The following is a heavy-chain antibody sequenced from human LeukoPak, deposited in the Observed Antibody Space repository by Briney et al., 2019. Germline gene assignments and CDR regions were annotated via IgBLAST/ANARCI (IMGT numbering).Heavy chain of an antibody. CDR2: IYHSGST. J-gene: IGHJ5*02. CDR1: GGSISSGGYY. V-gene: IGHV4-30-2*01. CDR3: ASAIFGVVTSAFDP. D-gene: IGHD3-3*01. Sequence: PSEALSLTCTVSGGSISSGGYYWSWIRQPPGKGLEWIGYIYHSGSTYYNPSLKSRVTISVDRSKNQFPLKLSSVTAADTAVYYCASAIFGVVTSAFDPWGQGTLVTVSS.